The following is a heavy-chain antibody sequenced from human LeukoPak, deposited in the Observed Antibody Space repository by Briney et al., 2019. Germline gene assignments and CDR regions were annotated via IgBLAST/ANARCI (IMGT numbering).Heavy chain of an antibody. CDR2: VYYSGST. D-gene: IGHD3-22*01. CDR1: GGSISSYY. CDR3: AAGVYYYDSSGYIPGLDY. V-gene: IGHV4-59*01. J-gene: IGHJ4*02. Sequence: SETLSLTCTVSGGSISSYYWSWLRQPPGKGLEWIGYVYYSGSTNYNPSLKSRVTISVDTSKNQFSLKLSSVTAADTAVYYCAAGVYYYDSSGYIPGLDYWGQGTLVTVSS.